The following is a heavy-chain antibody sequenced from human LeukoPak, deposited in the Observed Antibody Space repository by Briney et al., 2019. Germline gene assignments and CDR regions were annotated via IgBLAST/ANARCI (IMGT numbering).Heavy chain of an antibody. D-gene: IGHD3-22*01. V-gene: IGHV3-7*01. CDR3: ARVLRDYDSRDVAFDI. J-gene: IGHJ3*02. CDR2: IKQDGSEK. Sequence: GGSLRLSCAASGFTFSSYWMSWVRQAPGKGLEWVANIKQDGSEKYYVDSVKGRFTISRDNAKNSLYLQMNSLRAEDTAVYYCARVLRDYDSRDVAFDIWGQGTMVTVSS. CDR1: GFTFSSYW.